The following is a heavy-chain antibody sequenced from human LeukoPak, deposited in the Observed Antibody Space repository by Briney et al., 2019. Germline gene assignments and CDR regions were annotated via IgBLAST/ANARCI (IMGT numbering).Heavy chain of an antibody. J-gene: IGHJ3*02. CDR3: AREYCSSTSCQWDAFDI. CDR1: GYTFTSYG. V-gene: IGHV1-18*01. Sequence: ASVKVSCKASGYTFTSYGISWVRQAPGQGLEWMGWISAYNGNTNYAQRLQGRVTMTTDTSTSTAYMELRSLRSDDTAVYYCAREYCSSTSCQWDAFDIWGQGTMVTVSS. D-gene: IGHD2-2*01. CDR2: ISAYNGNT.